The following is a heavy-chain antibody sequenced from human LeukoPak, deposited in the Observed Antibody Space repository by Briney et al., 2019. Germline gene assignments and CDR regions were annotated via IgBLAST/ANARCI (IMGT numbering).Heavy chain of an antibody. CDR1: GFTFSTYA. CDR2: ISGSGSYT. Sequence: GGSLRLSCAASGFTFSTYAMNWVRQAPGKGLEWVSVISGSGSYTYCADSVKGRFTISSDNSKNTLYLQMNSLRADDTAVYYCAKEGAGSSNRYFQHWGQGTLVTVSS. D-gene: IGHD2-15*01. V-gene: IGHV3-23*01. J-gene: IGHJ1*01. CDR3: AKEGAGSSNRYFQH.